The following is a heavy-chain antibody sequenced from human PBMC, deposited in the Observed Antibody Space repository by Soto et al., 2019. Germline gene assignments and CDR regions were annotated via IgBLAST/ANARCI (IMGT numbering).Heavy chain of an antibody. J-gene: IGHJ4*02. CDR3: ARGPNYYDSSGYPMYYFDY. D-gene: IGHD3-22*01. CDR1: GFTFSSYG. Sequence: GGSLRLSCAASGFTFSSYGMHWVRQAPGKGLEWVAVISYDGSNKYYADSVKGRFTISRDNSKNTLYLQMNSLRAEDTAVYYCARGPNYYDSSGYPMYYFDYWGQGTLVTVSS. V-gene: IGHV3-30*03. CDR2: ISYDGSNK.